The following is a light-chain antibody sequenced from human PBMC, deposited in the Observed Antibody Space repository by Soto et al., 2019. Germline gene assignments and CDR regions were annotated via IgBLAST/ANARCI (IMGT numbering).Light chain of an antibody. V-gene: IGLV2-14*01. Sequence: QSARTQPASVSGSPGQSITISGTGTASDVGGYNYVSWYQQHPGKAPKLMIHAVSNRPSGISSRFSGSKSGNTASLTISGLQSEDEADYFCCSYTSRTTYVFGTGTKVTVL. CDR1: ASDVGGYNY. CDR3: CSYTSRTTYV. J-gene: IGLJ1*01. CDR2: AVS.